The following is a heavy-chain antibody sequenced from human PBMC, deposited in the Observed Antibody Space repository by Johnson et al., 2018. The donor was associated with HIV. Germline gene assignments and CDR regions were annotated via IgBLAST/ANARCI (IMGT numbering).Heavy chain of an antibody. J-gene: IGHJ3*02. Sequence: VQLVESGGGLVQPGGSLRLSCAASGFTFSSYWMSWVRQAPGKGLEWVANIKQDGSAKYYVDSVKGRFTISRDNAKNSLYLQMNSLRAEDTAVYYCAREGGSDILTGGDAFDIWGQGTMVTVSS. CDR2: IKQDGSAK. V-gene: IGHV3-7*05. CDR1: GFTFSSYW. CDR3: AREGGSDILTGGDAFDI. D-gene: IGHD3-9*01.